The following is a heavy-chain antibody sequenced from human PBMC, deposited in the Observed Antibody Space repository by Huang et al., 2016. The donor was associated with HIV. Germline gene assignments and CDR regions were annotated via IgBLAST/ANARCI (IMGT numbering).Heavy chain of an antibody. Sequence: QVQLVQSGPEVKKPGASVKFSCHTSGYIFSNYDINWVRQAPGQGLQWMGWLNPNSGKTAYGQKFQGRVTLTRSTSTGAAYMVLNSLTSQDTAVYYCARLTSGWYQDYWGQGTLVTVSS. CDR1: GYIFSNYD. CDR3: ARLTSGWYQDY. CDR2: LNPNSGKT. J-gene: IGHJ4*02. V-gene: IGHV1-8*01. D-gene: IGHD6-19*01.